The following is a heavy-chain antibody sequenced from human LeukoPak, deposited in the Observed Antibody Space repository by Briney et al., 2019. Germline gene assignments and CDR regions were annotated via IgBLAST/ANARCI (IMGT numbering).Heavy chain of an antibody. J-gene: IGHJ4*02. V-gene: IGHV1-18*01. CDR3: ARETSSGYADY. CDR2: ISCPNGNT. D-gene: IGHD3-3*01. Sequence: ASVKVSCKASGYPFSSSVISWVRQAPGQGLEWMGWISCPNGNTNYAQKLQGRVTMTTDTSTSTAYMELRSLRSDDTAVYYCARETSSGYADYWGQGTLVTVSS. CDR1: GYPFSSSV.